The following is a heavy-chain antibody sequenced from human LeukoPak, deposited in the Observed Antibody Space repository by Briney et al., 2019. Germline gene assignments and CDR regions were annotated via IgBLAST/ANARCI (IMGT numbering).Heavy chain of an antibody. CDR3: ARSTSTEGDAFDI. CDR2: ISGSGGST. CDR1: GFTFSSYA. J-gene: IGHJ3*02. D-gene: IGHD2-2*01. Sequence: GGSLRLSCAASGFTFSSYAMSWVRQAPGKGLERVSAISGSGGSTYYADSVKGRFTISRDNSKNTLYLQMNSLGAEDTAVYYCARSTSTEGDAFDIWGQGTMVTVSS. V-gene: IGHV3-23*01.